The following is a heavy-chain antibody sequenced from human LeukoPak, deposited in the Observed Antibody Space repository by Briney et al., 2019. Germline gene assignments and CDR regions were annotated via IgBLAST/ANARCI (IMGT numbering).Heavy chain of an antibody. V-gene: IGHV3-30*18. CDR1: GFPFSNHG. CDR3: AKEIVVVGAGAFDI. D-gene: IGHD2-15*01. J-gene: IGHJ3*02. Sequence: PGGSLRLSCAASGFPFSNHGMHWVRQAPGKGLEWVAVISYDGSNKYYADSVKSRFTISRDNSKNTLYLQMNSLRAEDTAVYYCAKEIVVVGAGAFDIWGQGTMVTVSS. CDR2: ISYDGSNK.